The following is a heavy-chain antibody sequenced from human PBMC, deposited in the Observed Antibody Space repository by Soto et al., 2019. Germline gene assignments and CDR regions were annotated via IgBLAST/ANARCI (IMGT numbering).Heavy chain of an antibody. V-gene: IGHV1-8*01. CDR1: GYSFTSLD. D-gene: IGHD1-26*01. Sequence: ASVKISCKASGYSFTSLDINWVRQTTGQGLEWMGWMQPSSGRTGYAQKFQGRVTMTRDTSINTAYMELSSLTSDDTAFYYCARGVTAGAECWGKRSLVTVSS. CDR2: MQPSSGRT. J-gene: IGHJ1*01. CDR3: ARGVTAGAEC.